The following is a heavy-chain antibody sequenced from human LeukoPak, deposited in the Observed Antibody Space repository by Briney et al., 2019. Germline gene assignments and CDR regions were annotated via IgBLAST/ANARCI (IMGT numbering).Heavy chain of an antibody. V-gene: IGHV1-69*13. Sequence: SVKVSCTASGGTFSIYVISWVRQAPGQGLEWMGGIIPIFGTANYAQKFQGRVTITADESTSTAYMELSSLRSEDTAVYYCARGSPMTSSGYYNHWGQGTLVTVSS. CDR2: IIPIFGTA. CDR1: GGTFSIYV. CDR3: ARGSPMTSSGYYNH. J-gene: IGHJ4*02. D-gene: IGHD3-22*01.